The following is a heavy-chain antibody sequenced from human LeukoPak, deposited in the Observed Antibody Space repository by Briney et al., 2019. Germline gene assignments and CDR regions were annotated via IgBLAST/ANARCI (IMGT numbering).Heavy chain of an antibody. CDR3: ARSNSFDY. J-gene: IGHJ4*02. Sequence: GVSLRLSCAASGFTISSYSMNWVRQAPGKGLEWISYISSSSSAIYYADSVKGRCTVSRDIAQNSVYLQMNSLRDEDTAVYFCARSNSFDYWGQGTLVTVSS. V-gene: IGHV3-48*02. D-gene: IGHD1-1*01. CDR2: ISSSSSAI. CDR1: GFTISSYS.